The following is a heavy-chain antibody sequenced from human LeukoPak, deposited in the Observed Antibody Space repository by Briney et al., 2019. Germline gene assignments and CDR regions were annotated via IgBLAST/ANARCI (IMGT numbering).Heavy chain of an antibody. J-gene: IGHJ6*02. V-gene: IGHV3-30*04. D-gene: IGHD3-10*01. CDR2: ISYDGSNK. CDR3: ARDGEAYTYYYGSGSCNGMDV. CDR1: GFTFSSYA. Sequence: GGSLRLSCAASGFTFSSYAMHWVRQAPGKGLEWVAVISYDGSNKYYADSVKGRFTISRDNSKNTLYLQMNSLRAEDTAVYYCARDGEAYTYYYGSGSCNGMDVWGQGTTVTVSS.